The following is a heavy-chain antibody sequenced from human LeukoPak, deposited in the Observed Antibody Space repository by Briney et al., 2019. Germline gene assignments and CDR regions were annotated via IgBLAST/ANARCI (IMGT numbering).Heavy chain of an antibody. J-gene: IGHJ4*02. D-gene: IGHD3-10*01. V-gene: IGHV1-18*01. CDR3: ARDLRSTMVRGVPRALNY. CDR2: ISAYNGNT. Sequence: ASVKVSCKASGYTFTSYGISWVRQAPGQGLEGMGWISAYNGNTNYAQKLQGRVTMTTDTSTSTAYMELRSLRSADTAVYYCARDLRSTMVRGVPRALNYWGQGTLVTVSS. CDR1: GYTFTSYG.